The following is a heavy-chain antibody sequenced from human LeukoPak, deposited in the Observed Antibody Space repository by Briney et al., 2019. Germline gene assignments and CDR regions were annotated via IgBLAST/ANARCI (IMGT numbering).Heavy chain of an antibody. CDR3: ARAKQQAAY. V-gene: IGHV3-7*03. Sequence: GRSLRLSCAASGVTFSSEWMSWVRQAPRKGLGWVANIKQDGSEKYYEGSVKGRLNISKDNAKNSLYLQMNSLRAEDTAVYYCARAKQQAAYWGQGTLVTVSS. J-gene: IGHJ4*02. CDR2: IKQDGSEK. CDR1: GVTFSSEW. D-gene: IGHD6-13*01.